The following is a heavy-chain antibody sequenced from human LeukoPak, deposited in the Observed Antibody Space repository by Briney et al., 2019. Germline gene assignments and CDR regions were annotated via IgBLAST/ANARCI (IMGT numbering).Heavy chain of an antibody. J-gene: IGHJ3*02. Sequence: GGPLRLSCAASGFTFSSYWMHWVRQAPGKGLVWVSRINSDGSSTSYADSVKGRFTISRDNAKNTLYLQMNSLRAEDTAVYYCARVDSSGYYYIDAFDIWGQGTMVTVSS. CDR3: ARVDSSGYYYIDAFDI. V-gene: IGHV3-74*01. D-gene: IGHD3-22*01. CDR1: GFTFSSYW. CDR2: INSDGSST.